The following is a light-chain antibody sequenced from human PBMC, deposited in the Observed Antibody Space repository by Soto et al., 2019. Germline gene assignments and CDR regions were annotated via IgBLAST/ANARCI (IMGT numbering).Light chain of an antibody. CDR1: QSVSSSY. Sequence: EIVLTQSPGTLSLSPGERATLFCRASQSVSSSYLAWYQQKPGQAPRLLIYGASSRATGIPDRFSGSGSGTAFTLTISRLEPEDFAVYYCQQYGSSPWTFGQGTKVEIK. J-gene: IGKJ1*01. CDR2: GAS. V-gene: IGKV3-20*01. CDR3: QQYGSSPWT.